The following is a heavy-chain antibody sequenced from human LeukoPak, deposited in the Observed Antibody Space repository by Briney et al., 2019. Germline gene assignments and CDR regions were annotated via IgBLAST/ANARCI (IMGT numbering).Heavy chain of an antibody. CDR2: ISGSGSTI. CDR3: ARDLLDYYDSSYHDAFDI. J-gene: IGHJ3*02. D-gene: IGHD3-22*01. V-gene: IGHV3-11*04. Sequence: GGSLRLSCAASGFTFSDYYMSWIRQAPGKGLEWVSYISGSGSTIYYADSVKGRFTISRDNAKNSLYLQMNSLRAEDTAVYYCARDLLDYYDSSYHDAFDIWGQGTMVTVSS. CDR1: GFTFSDYY.